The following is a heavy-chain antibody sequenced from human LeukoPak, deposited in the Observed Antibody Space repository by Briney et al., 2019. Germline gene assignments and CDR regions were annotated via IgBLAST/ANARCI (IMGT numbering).Heavy chain of an antibody. Sequence: ASVKVSCKASGYTFTGYYMHWVRQAPGQGLEWMGWINPNSGGTNYAQKFQGRVTMTRDTSISTAYMELSRLRSDDTAVYYCARVAPYSSGSEWYFDYWGQGTLVTVSS. CDR2: INPNSGGT. J-gene: IGHJ4*02. CDR1: GYTFTGYY. CDR3: ARVAPYSSGSEWYFDY. V-gene: IGHV1-2*02. D-gene: IGHD6-19*01.